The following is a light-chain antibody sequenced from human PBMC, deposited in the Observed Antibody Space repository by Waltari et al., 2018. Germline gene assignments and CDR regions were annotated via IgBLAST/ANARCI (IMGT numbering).Light chain of an antibody. Sequence: QSVLTQPPSVSGAPGQRVTISCTGSSSNPGAHYDVPWYQQLPGTAPKLLIYGNSHRPSGIPDRFSGSKSGPSASLAITGLQAEDEADYYCQSYDISLGIVVFGGGTKLTVL. CDR3: QSYDISLGIVV. CDR2: GNS. J-gene: IGLJ2*01. V-gene: IGLV1-40*01. CDR1: SSNPGAHYD.